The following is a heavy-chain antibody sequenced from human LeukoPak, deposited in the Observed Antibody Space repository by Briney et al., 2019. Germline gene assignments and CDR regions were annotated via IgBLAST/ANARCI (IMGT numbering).Heavy chain of an antibody. D-gene: IGHD3-10*01. V-gene: IGHV3-13*01. CDR2: IGTYDDT. CDR1: GFTFRSYD. CDR3: VRGWPGDFEY. J-gene: IGHJ4*02. Sequence: GGSLRLSCAASGFTFRSYDMHWVRQTTGKGLDWVSSIGTYDDTFYSNSVKGRFTIFRDNAQDSLYLQMNSLRPGDTAVYYCVRGWPGDFEYWGLGTLVTVST.